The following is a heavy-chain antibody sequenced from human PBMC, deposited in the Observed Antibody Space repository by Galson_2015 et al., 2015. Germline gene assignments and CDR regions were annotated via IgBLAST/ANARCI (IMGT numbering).Heavy chain of an antibody. CDR3: ARATGSGYDFGVGVYFDY. CDR1: GGSISSGGYY. V-gene: IGHV4-31*03. CDR2: IYYSGST. Sequence: TLSLTCTVSGGSISSGGYYWSWIRQHPGKGLEWIGYIYYSGSTYYNPSLKSRVTISVDTSKNQFSLKPSSVTAADTAVYYCARATGSGYDFGVGVYFDYWGQGTLVTVSS. J-gene: IGHJ4*02. D-gene: IGHD5-12*01.